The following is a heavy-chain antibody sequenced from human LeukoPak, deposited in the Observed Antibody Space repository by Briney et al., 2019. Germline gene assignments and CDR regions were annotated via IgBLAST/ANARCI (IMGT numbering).Heavy chain of an antibody. V-gene: IGHV1-69*05. D-gene: IGHD6-6*01. CDR3: ASGPYSSSSRLYYYYYMDV. Sequence: GASVKVSCKASGGTFSSYAISWVRQAPGQGLEWMGGIIPIFGTANYAQKFQGRVTITTDESTSTAYMELSGLRSEDTAVYYCASGPYSSSSRLYYYYYMDVWGKGTTVTVSS. J-gene: IGHJ6*03. CDR2: IIPIFGTA. CDR1: GGTFSSYA.